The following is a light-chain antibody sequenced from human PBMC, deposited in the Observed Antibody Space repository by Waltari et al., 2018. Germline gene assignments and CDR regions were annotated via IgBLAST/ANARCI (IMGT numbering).Light chain of an antibody. V-gene: IGLV3-19*01. CDR2: GKN. J-gene: IGLJ6*01. Sequence: SSELTQAPAVSVALGQTVRITCQGASLRSYYASWYQQKPGQAPVLVIYGKNNRPSGIPDRFSGSSSGNTASLTITGAQAEDEADYYCNSRDSSGNHNVFGSGTKVTVL. CDR1: SLRSYY. CDR3: NSRDSSGNHNV.